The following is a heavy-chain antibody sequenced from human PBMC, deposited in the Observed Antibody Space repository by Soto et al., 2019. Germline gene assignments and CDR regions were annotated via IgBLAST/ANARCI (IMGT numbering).Heavy chain of an antibody. V-gene: IGHV3-7*01. J-gene: IGHJ4*02. Sequence: GGSLRLSCAASGFIFSTSWMTWVRQAPGKGLEWVANIKPDGGEKYYVDSVEGRFTISRDNANNLLYLQMSSLRVEDTAVYYCAREFCNGGTCQLFFDYWGQGTLVTVSS. CDR3: AREFCNGGTCQLFFDY. CDR1: GFIFSTSW. CDR2: IKPDGGEK. D-gene: IGHD2-15*01.